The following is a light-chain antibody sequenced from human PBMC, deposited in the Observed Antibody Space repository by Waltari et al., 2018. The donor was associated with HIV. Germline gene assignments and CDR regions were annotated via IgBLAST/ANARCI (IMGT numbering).Light chain of an antibody. CDR2: AAS. Sequence: EIVMRQSPATLSVSQGESVTFPCRAGQGVTKNLVWFQQSVTSNLAWYQQKPGQAPRLLIYAASTRVTGIPARFSGSGSGTEFTLTISSLQSEDFAVYYCQQYNDWPQTFGQGTKVEIK. CDR3: QQYNDWPQT. V-gene: IGKV3D-15*01. CDR1: QGVTKNLVWFQQSVTSN. J-gene: IGKJ1*01.